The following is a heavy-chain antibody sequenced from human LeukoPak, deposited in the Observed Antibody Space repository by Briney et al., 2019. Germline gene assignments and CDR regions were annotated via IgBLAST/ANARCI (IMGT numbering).Heavy chain of an antibody. CDR2: MYNSGST. Sequence: SETLSLTCTVSGASIRSYYWSWIRQPPGRGLEWIGYMYNSGSTYYNPSLRSRVTISGDTSKNQFSLKLTSVTAADTAVYYCARLGGPAAVDYWGQGTLVTVSS. V-gene: IGHV4-59*01. D-gene: IGHD2-2*01. J-gene: IGHJ4*02. CDR1: GASIRSYY. CDR3: ARLGGPAAVDY.